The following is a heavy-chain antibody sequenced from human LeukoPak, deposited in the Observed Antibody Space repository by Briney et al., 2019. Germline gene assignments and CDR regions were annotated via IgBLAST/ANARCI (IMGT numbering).Heavy chain of an antibody. D-gene: IGHD6-13*01. CDR2: ICTSGST. J-gene: IGHJ4*02. CDR3: ARESSSWSPFDY. Sequence: ETLSLTCTVSGGSISSYYWSWIRQPAGKGLEWIGRICTSGSTNYNPSLKSRVTMSVDTSKNQFSLKLSSVTAADTAVYYCARESSSWSPFDYWGQGTLVTVSS. V-gene: IGHV4-4*07. CDR1: GGSISSYY.